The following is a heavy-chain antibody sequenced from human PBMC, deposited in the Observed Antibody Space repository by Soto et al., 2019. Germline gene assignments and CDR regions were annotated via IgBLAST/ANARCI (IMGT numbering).Heavy chain of an antibody. V-gene: IGHV3-7*04. Sequence: PGGSLRLSCAASGFSFTSYWMDWVRQAPGKGLEWVAMINEDGSEKYYVDSVKGRFTISRDNAKNSLYLEMDSLRAEDTAVYYCARGRENYSYFDYWGQGIVVTVPQ. J-gene: IGHJ4*02. CDR1: GFSFTSYW. D-gene: IGHD1-26*01. CDR2: INEDGSEK. CDR3: ARGRENYSYFDY.